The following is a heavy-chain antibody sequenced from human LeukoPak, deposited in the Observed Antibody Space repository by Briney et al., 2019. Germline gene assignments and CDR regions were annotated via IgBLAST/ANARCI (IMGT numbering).Heavy chain of an antibody. J-gene: IGHJ4*02. CDR3: ATTPSSGWYFDY. CDR1: GSTFSSYA. V-gene: IGHV3-23*01. D-gene: IGHD6-19*01. CDR2: ISGRSSST. Sequence: GGSLRLSCAASGSTFSSYAMSWVRQAPGKGLEWVSAISGRSSSTYYADSVKGRFTISRDNSKNTLYLQVNSLRAEDTAVYYCATTPSSGWYFDYWGQGTLVTVSS.